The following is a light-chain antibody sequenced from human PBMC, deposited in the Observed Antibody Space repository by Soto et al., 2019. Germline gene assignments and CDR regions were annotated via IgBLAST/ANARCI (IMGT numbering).Light chain of an antibody. J-gene: IGLJ1*01. Sequence: QSVLTQPASVSGSPGQSTTISCTGTSSDVGGYNYVSWYQQHPGKAPKLMIYGVSNRPSGVSNRFSGSKSGNTASLTISGLQAEDEADYYCSSYTSSSTPYVFGTGTKVTVL. CDR2: GVS. CDR1: SSDVGGYNY. CDR3: SSYTSSSTPYV. V-gene: IGLV2-14*01.